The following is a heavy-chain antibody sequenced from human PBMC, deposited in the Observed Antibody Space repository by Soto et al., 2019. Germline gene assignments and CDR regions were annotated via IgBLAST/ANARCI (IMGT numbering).Heavy chain of an antibody. CDR1: GDSIINYC. V-gene: IGHV5-51*01. D-gene: IGHD3-22*01. Sequence: PGEPLKIPSHVAGDSIINYCIVRVSQITGKGLEWMGIIYPRDSDTRYSPSFQGQVTISADKSISTAYLQWSSLKASDTVMYYCASPRRDSRGYFHDYWGKGTLVTVSS. J-gene: IGHJ4*02. CDR3: ASPRRDSRGYFHDY. CDR2: IYPRDSDT.